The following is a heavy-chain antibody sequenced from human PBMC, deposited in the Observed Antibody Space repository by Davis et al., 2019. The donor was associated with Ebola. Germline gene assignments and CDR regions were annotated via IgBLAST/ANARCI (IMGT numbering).Heavy chain of an antibody. CDR2: ISKSATYT. D-gene: IGHD2-8*01. J-gene: IGHJ6*03. Sequence: GESLKISCAASGFTFSNYAMSWVRQAPGKGLDWVSAISKSATYTYYADSVKGRFTISRDDSKNTLYLQMNSLRAEDTAVYYCAKVPNVGCFNGVCSYGDYYYMEVWGIGTTVTVSS. CDR3: AKVPNVGCFNGVCSYGDYYYMEV. V-gene: IGHV3-23*01. CDR1: GFTFSNYA.